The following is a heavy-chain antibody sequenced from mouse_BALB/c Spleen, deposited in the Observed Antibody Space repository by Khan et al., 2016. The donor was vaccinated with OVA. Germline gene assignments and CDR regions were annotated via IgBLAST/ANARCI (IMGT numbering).Heavy chain of an antibody. Sequence: QVQLQQSGAELVRPGVSVKISCKGSGYTFTDFTMHWVKQSHAKSLEWIGVISTYYGDATHNEKFKGKATLTVDKSSSTAYMELARLTSEDSAVYYWARGGGGDMCAYWGQGTLVTVSA. J-gene: IGHJ3*01. V-gene: IGHV1S137*01. CDR1: GYTFTDFT. CDR3: ARGGGGDMCAY. CDR2: ISTYYGDA.